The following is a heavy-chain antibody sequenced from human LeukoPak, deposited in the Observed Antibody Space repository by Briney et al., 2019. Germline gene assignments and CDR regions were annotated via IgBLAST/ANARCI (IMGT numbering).Heavy chain of an antibody. Sequence: GGSLRLSCAASGFTFSMYCMTWVRQAPGKGLEWVANIIQDGSAKQYVDSVKGRFTISRDNAKNSLYLQMNSLRAEDTAMYYCAREAVARTYFDYWGQGTLVTVSS. CDR1: GFTFSMYC. D-gene: IGHD6-19*01. J-gene: IGHJ4*02. V-gene: IGHV3-7*01. CDR2: IIQDGSAK. CDR3: AREAVARTYFDY.